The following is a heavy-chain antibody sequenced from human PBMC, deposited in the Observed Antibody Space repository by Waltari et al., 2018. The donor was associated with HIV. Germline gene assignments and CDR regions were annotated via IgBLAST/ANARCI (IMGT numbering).Heavy chain of an antibody. CDR3: ARDKSHSEGLTPGAYDV. Sequence: QLQLVQSGAEVKKPASSAKVSCQISGGSFSTYAITWVRQAPGKGLEWMGGINPSCKEENYAQKFQGSVTITADETTSTSLMEVSSLGSDDTAVYYCARDKSHSEGLTPGAYDVWGQGTMVIVSS. D-gene: IGHD2-15*01. CDR1: GGSFSTYA. CDR2: INPSCKEE. J-gene: IGHJ3*01. V-gene: IGHV1-69*01.